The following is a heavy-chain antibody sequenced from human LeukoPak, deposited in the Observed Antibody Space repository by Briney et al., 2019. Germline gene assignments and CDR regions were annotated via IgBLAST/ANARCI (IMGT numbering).Heavy chain of an antibody. Sequence: GGSLRLSCAASEFTFISYAMHWVRQAPGKGLEWVAVISFDGTNKYYTDSVKGRFTISRDNSKNTLYLQMNSLRAEDTAVYYCARDPYYDILTGFSNWFDPWGQGTLVTVSS. J-gene: IGHJ5*02. CDR3: ARDPYYDILTGFSNWFDP. CDR2: ISFDGTNK. CDR1: EFTFISYA. D-gene: IGHD3-9*01. V-gene: IGHV3-30*04.